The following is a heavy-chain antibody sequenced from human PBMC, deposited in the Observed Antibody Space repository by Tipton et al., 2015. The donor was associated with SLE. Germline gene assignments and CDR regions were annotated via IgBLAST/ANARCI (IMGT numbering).Heavy chain of an antibody. Sequence: QLVQSGGGLVQPGGSLRLSCAASGFTVSSNYMSWVRQAPGKGLEWVSVIYSGGSTYYADSVKGRFTISRDKSKNTLYLQMNSLRAEDTAVYYCARGTRDSPSHAFDIWGQGTMVTVSS. CDR1: GFTVSSNY. CDR3: ARGTRDSPSHAFDI. V-gene: IGHV3-53*04. CDR2: IYSGGST. D-gene: IGHD6-6*01. J-gene: IGHJ3*02.